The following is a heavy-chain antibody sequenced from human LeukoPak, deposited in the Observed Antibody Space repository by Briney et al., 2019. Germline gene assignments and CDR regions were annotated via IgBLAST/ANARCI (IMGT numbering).Heavy chain of an antibody. CDR3: ASHTFGELFPYFDY. J-gene: IGHJ4*02. CDR1: GFIFSTYG. Sequence: GGSLRLSCAASGFIFSTYGMHWVRQAPGKGLEWVAFIRYDESDKYYADSVKGRFTIYRDNAKNSLYLQMNSLRAEDTAVYYCASHTFGELFPYFDYWGQGTLVTVSS. CDR2: IRYDESDK. V-gene: IGHV3-30*02. D-gene: IGHD3-10*01.